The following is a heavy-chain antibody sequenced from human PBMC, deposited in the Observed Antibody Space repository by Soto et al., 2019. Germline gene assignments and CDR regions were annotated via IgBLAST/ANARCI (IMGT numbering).Heavy chain of an antibody. J-gene: IGHJ5*02. Sequence: GGSLRLSCAASGFTFSSYAMSWVRQAPGKGLEWVSAISGSGGSTYYADSVKGRFTISRDNSKNTLYRQMNSLRAEDTAVYYCAKDPLGGKPPLNWFDPWGQGTLVTVSS. D-gene: IGHD1-26*01. CDR2: ISGSGGST. V-gene: IGHV3-23*01. CDR3: AKDPLGGKPPLNWFDP. CDR1: GFTFSSYA.